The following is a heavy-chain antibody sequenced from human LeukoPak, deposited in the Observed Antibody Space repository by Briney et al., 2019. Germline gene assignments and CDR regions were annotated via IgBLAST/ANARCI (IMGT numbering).Heavy chain of an antibody. CDR2: ISSSGGGT. D-gene: IGHD2-8*01. J-gene: IGHJ6*03. CDR3: AKARSMSYYMDV. Sequence: GGSLRLSCAASRFTFSNYAMSWVRQAPGKGLEWVSTISSSGGGTYYADSVKGRLTISRDNSKNTLYLQMNSLRAEDTAVYYCAKARSMSYYMDVWGKGTTVTVSS. CDR1: RFTFSNYA. V-gene: IGHV3-23*01.